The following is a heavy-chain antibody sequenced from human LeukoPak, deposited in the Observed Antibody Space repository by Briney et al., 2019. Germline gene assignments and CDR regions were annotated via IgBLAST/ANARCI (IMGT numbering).Heavy chain of an antibody. CDR3: ARGNYDILTGYGTAGMDV. CDR2: INSDGSST. J-gene: IGHJ6*04. D-gene: IGHD3-9*01. V-gene: IGHV3-74*01. Sequence: PGGSLRLSCAASGFTFSSYWMHWVRQAPGKGLVWVSRINSDGSSTSYADSVKGRFTISRDNAKNTLYLQMNSLRAEDTAVYYCARGNYDILTGYGTAGMDVWGKGTMVTVSS. CDR1: GFTFSSYW.